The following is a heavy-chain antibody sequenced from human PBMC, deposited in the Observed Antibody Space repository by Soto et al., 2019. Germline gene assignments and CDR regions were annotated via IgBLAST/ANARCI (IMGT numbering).Heavy chain of an antibody. CDR3: ARAVEDYYGSGSSFDY. CDR2: IYYSGST. J-gene: IGHJ4*02. D-gene: IGHD3-10*01. Sequence: QVQLQEPGPGLVKPSQTLSLTCTVSGGSISSGGYSWSWIRQHPGKGLEWIGYIYYSGSTYYNPSLKSRVTISVDTSKNQFSLKLSSVTAADTAVYYCARAVEDYYGSGSSFDYWGQGTLVTVSS. CDR1: GGSISSGGYS. V-gene: IGHV4-31*03.